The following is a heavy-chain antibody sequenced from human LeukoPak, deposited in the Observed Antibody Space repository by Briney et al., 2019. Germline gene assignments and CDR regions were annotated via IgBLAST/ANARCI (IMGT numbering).Heavy chain of an antibody. CDR1: GGSFSGYY. V-gene: IGHV4-34*01. D-gene: IGHD5-24*01. Sequence: TASETLSLTCAVYGGSFSGYYWSWIRQPPGKGLEWIGEINHSGSTNYNPSLKSRVTISVDTSKNQFSLKLSSVTAADTAVYYCARDQGDGYNGIDYWGQGTLVTVSS. CDR3: ARDQGDGYNGIDY. J-gene: IGHJ4*02. CDR2: INHSGST.